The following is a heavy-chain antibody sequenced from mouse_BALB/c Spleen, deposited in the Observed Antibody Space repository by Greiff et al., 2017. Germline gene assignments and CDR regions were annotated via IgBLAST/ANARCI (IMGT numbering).Heavy chain of an antibody. J-gene: IGHJ2*01. D-gene: IGHD1-1*01. Sequence: VQLQQSGAELVRSGASVKLSCTASGFNIKDYYMHWVKQRPEQGLEWIGWIDPENGDTEYAPKFQGKATMTADTSSNTAYLQLSSLTSEDTAVYYCVREGYYYGSSHWGQGTTLTVSS. CDR2: IDPENGDT. V-gene: IGHV14-4*02. CDR3: VREGYYYGSSH. CDR1: GFNIKDYY.